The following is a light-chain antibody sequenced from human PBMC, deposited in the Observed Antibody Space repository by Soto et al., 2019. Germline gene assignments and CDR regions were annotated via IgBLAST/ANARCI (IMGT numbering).Light chain of an antibody. CDR3: QLYGSSPPRYT. CDR1: QSVSSNY. J-gene: IGKJ2*01. CDR2: AAS. V-gene: IGKV3-20*01. Sequence: EIVLTQSPGTLYLSPGERATLSCRASQSVSSNYLAWYQQKRGQAPRLLIYAASARATGIPDRFSGSGSVTYFTLTISRLEPEDFAVYFCQLYGSSPPRYTFGQGTKLEIK.